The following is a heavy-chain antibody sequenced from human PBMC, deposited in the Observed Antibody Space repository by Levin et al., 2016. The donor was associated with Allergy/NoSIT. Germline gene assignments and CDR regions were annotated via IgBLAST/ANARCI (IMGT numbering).Heavy chain of an antibody. CDR1: GFSLTTTGVG. CDR3: AHSPAAYSSGWFHP. J-gene: IGHJ5*02. CDR2: IYWDDDK. V-gene: IGHV2-5*02. Sequence: SGPTLVKPTQTLTLTCAFSGFSLTTTGVGVGWIRQPPGKALEWLAVIYWDDDKRYSPSLRNRVTITKDTSKNQVVLIMTNLDPVDTATYYCAHSPAAYSSGWFHPWGQGTLVTVSS. D-gene: IGHD3-22*01.